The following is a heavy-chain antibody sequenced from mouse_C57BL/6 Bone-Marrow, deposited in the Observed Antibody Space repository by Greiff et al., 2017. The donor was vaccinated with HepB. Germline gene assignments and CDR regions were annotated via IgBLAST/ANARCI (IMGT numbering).Heavy chain of an antibody. CDR1: GFSLTSYG. D-gene: IGHD2-4*01. CDR2: IWSGGST. V-gene: IGHV2-2*01. CDR3: ARKRVLAMITYYFDY. J-gene: IGHJ2*01. Sequence: QVQLKQSGPGLVQPSQSLSITCTVSGFSLTSYGVHWVRQSPGKGLEWLGVIWSGGSTDYNAAFISRLSISKDNSKSQVFFKMNSLQADDTAIYYCARKRVLAMITYYFDYWGQGTTLTVSS.